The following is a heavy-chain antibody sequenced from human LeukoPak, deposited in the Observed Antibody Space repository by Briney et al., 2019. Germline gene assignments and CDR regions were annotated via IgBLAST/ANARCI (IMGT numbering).Heavy chain of an antibody. CDR1: GGTFSSYT. Sequence: SVKVSCKASGGTFSSYTISWVRQAPGQGLEWMGRIIPILGIANYAQKFRGRVTITADKSTSTAYMELSSLRSEDTAVYYCARDRGYSYGYFDYWGQGTLVTVSS. CDR2: IIPILGIA. V-gene: IGHV1-69*04. CDR3: ARDRGYSYGYFDY. J-gene: IGHJ4*02. D-gene: IGHD5-18*01.